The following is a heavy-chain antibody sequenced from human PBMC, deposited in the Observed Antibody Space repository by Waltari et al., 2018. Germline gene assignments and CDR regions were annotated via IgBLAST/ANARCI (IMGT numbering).Heavy chain of an antibody. D-gene: IGHD6-13*01. J-gene: IGHJ4*02. Sequence: QVQLQESGPGLVKPSETLSLTCAGSGSSLSSGYSWGWIRQPPGKGLGWIGSIYHSGSTYYNPSLKSRVTISVDTSKNQFSLKLSSVTAADTAVYYCAREADSSSWYNYWGQGTLVTVSS. CDR1: GSSLSSGYS. CDR2: IYHSGST. CDR3: AREADSSSWYNY. V-gene: IGHV4-38-2*02.